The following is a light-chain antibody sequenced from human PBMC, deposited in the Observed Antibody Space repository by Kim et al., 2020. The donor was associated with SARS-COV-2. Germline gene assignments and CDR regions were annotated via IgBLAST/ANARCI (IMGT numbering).Light chain of an antibody. J-gene: IGKJ5*01. CDR3: QQYGSSPGIT. Sequence: TGERAPLSCSASQSVTSNYLAWYQQTPGQAPRLLIFGASSRAIGIPDRFTGSGSGTDFTLTISRLEPEDFAVYYCQQYGSSPGITFGQGTRLEIK. CDR1: QSVTSNY. V-gene: IGKV3-20*01. CDR2: GAS.